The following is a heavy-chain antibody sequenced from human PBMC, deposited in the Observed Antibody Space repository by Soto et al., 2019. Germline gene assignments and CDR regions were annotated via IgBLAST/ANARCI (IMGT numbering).Heavy chain of an antibody. Sequence: GGSLRLSCAASGFTFSSYSMNWVRQAPGKGLEWVSFIDSSSSLIYYADSLKGRFTISRDNAKKSLYLQMNSLRAEDTAVYYCARDHNSSAYYYGMDVWGQGTTVTVSS. D-gene: IGHD6-6*01. CDR3: ARDHNSSAYYYGMDV. CDR1: GFTFSSYS. CDR2: IDSSSSLI. V-gene: IGHV3-21*01. J-gene: IGHJ6*02.